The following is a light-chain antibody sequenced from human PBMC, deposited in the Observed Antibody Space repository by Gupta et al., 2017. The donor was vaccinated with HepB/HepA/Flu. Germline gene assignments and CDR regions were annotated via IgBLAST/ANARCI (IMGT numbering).Light chain of an antibody. Sequence: EVELPQSPALSFMHPAERVTLSCGASQSVSSSDLAWYQQKPGLAPRLLIYDASSRATGIPDRFSGSGSGTDFTLTISRLEPEDFAVYYCQQYGTTPYTYGQGTKLEIK. V-gene: IGKV3D-20*01. CDR3: QQYGTTPYT. CDR2: DAS. CDR1: QSVSSSD. J-gene: IGKJ2*01.